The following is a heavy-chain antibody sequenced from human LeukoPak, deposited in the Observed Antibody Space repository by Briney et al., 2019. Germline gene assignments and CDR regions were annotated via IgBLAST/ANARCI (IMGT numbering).Heavy chain of an antibody. Sequence: SETLSLTCAVYGGSFSGYYWSWIRQPPGKGLEWIGEINHSGSTNYNPSLKSRVTISVDTSKNQFSLKLSSVTAADTAVYYCARGHRYSPYWFDPWGQGTLVTVSS. CDR2: INHSGST. CDR3: ARGHRYSPYWFDP. J-gene: IGHJ5*02. V-gene: IGHV4-34*01. CDR1: GGSFSGYY. D-gene: IGHD6-13*01.